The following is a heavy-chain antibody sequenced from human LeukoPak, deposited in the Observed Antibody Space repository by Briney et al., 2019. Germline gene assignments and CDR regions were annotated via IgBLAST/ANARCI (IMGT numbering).Heavy chain of an antibody. CDR1: GGSISDSDYY. J-gene: IGHJ6*02. V-gene: IGHV4-39*01. CDR3: ARQGGWLQPYYYYYYGMDV. D-gene: IGHD5-24*01. CDR2: IYYSGYT. Sequence: SETLSLTCTVSGGSISDSDYYWGWIRQPPGKGLEWIGSIYYSGYTYYNPSLKSRVTISVDTSENQFSLRLSSVTAADTAVYYCARQGGWLQPYYYYYYGMDVWGQGTTVTVSS.